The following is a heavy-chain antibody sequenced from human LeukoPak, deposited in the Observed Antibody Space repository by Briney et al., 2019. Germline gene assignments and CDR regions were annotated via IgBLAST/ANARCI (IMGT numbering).Heavy chain of an antibody. Sequence: SETLSLTCTVSGASISSRDRYWGWIRQPPGKGLEWIGRIYYSGITYHNPSLKSQITISVDTANNQFSLKMISVTAAATAVYFCARHQEGMFRGVLSYMDVGGKGTTVTVSS. J-gene: IGHJ6*04. CDR2: IYYSGIT. V-gene: IGHV4-39*01. CDR3: ARHQEGMFRGVLSYMDV. D-gene: IGHD3-10*01. CDR1: GASISSRDRY.